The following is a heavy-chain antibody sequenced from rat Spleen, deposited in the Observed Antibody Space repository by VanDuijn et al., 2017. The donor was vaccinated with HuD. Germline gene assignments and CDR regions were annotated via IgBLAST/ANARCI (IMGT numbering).Heavy chain of an antibody. CDR2: INWGGSST. Sequence: EVKLVESGGGLVQPGRSLKLSCAASGFTFDDYGMAWVRQAPKNGLEWVASINWGGSSTYYLDNVKGRFTISRDNAKNALYLQMNNLRSEDTATYYCARPGQRWYFDFWGPGTMVTVSS. CDR3: ARPGQRWYFDF. J-gene: IGHJ1*01. V-gene: IGHV5-7*01. D-gene: IGHD1-2*01. CDR1: GFTFDDYG.